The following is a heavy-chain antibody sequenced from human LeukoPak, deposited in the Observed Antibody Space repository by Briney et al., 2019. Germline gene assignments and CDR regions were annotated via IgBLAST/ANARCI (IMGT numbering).Heavy chain of an antibody. CDR3: ARRARGYCSSTSCYFDS. D-gene: IGHD2-2*01. CDR2: IYPGDSDT. CDR1: GYSFISYW. V-gene: IGHV5-51*01. J-gene: IGHJ4*02. Sequence: GESLKISCNGSGYSFISYWIAWVRQMPGKGLEWMGIIYPGDSDTRYSPSFQGQVTISADKSISTAYLQWSSLKASDTAMYYCARRARGYCSSTSCYFDSWGQGTLVTVSS.